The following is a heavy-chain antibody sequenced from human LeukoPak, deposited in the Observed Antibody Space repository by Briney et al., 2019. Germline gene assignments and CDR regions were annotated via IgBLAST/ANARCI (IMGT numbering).Heavy chain of an antibody. Sequence: ASVKVSCKASGYTFTSYDINWVRQATGQGLEWMGWINPNSGGTNYAQKFQGRVTMTRDTSISTAYMELSRLRSDDTAVYYCARERIAAAHYYFDYWGQGTLVTVSS. V-gene: IGHV1-2*02. D-gene: IGHD6-13*01. J-gene: IGHJ4*02. CDR3: ARERIAAAHYYFDY. CDR1: GYTFTSYD. CDR2: INPNSGGT.